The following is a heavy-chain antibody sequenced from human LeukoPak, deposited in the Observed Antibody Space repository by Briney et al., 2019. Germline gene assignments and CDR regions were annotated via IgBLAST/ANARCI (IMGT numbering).Heavy chain of an antibody. Sequence: PSGTLSLTCAVCGGSFSDFYWSWIRQPPGKGLEWIGEINHGGRTNYNPSLKSRVTISVDTSKNQFSLKLSSVTAADTAVYYCARYCSSTTCPGAFDIWGQGTMVTVSS. CDR1: GGSFSDFY. D-gene: IGHD2-2*01. V-gene: IGHV4-34*01. CDR2: INHGGRT. CDR3: ARYCSSTTCPGAFDI. J-gene: IGHJ3*02.